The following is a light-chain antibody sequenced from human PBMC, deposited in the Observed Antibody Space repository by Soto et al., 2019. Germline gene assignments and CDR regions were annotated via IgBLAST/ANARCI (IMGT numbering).Light chain of an antibody. CDR3: QQYNEWPPWT. J-gene: IGKJ1*01. Sequence: EIMMTQSPATLSVSPGERATLSCRASQSVSSNLAGYQQKPGQAPRLLMYGASVRATGIPARFSGSGSRTEFTLTISSLQSEDFAVYYCQQYNEWPPWTVGQGTKVEFK. CDR2: GAS. CDR1: QSVSSN. V-gene: IGKV3-15*01.